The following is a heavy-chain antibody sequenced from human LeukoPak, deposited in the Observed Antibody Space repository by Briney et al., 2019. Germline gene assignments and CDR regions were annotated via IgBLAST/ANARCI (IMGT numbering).Heavy chain of an antibody. J-gene: IGHJ2*01. D-gene: IGHD4-17*01. CDR1: GGSIRSYY. CDR3: ARRRGTVTDWYFDL. V-gene: IGHV4-4*09. Sequence: SETLSLTCIVSGGSIRSYYWNWIRQPAGKGLEWIGYIYTSGSTNYNPSLKSRVTISVDTSKNQFSLKLSSVTAADTAVYYCARRRGTVTDWYFDLWGRGTLVTVSS. CDR2: IYTSGST.